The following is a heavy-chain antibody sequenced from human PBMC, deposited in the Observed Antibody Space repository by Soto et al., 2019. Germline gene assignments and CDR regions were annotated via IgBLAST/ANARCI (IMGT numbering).Heavy chain of an antibody. CDR1: GFTFSSYW. CDR2: IKQDSSET. J-gene: IGHJ5*02. CDR3: VTDWGQLSGA. Sequence: VQLMESGGGLVQPGGSLRLSCAASGFTFSSYWMSWARQGPGKGLEWVAVIKQDSSETYYVDSVKGRFTVSRDNAKKSLYLQMNTLRVEDTAVYYCVTDWGQLSGAWGQGVLVTVSS. V-gene: IGHV3-7*03. D-gene: IGHD3-16*01.